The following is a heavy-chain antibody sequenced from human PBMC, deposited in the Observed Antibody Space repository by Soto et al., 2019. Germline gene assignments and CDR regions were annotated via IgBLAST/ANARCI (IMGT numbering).Heavy chain of an antibody. D-gene: IGHD2-2*01. Sequence: QVQLQQWGAGLLKPSETLSLTCAVYGGSLSGYYWRWIRQPPGKGLEWIGEINHSGSTNYNPSLKSRVTISVDTSKNQFSLKLSSVTAADTAVYYCARTYCSSTSCYLLDYWGQGTLVTVSS. V-gene: IGHV4-34*01. CDR1: GGSLSGYY. CDR2: INHSGST. J-gene: IGHJ4*02. CDR3: ARTYCSSTSCYLLDY.